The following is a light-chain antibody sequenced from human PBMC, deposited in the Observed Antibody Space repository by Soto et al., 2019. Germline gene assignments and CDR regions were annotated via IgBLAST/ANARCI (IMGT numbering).Light chain of an antibody. Sequence: QSALTQPASVSGSPGQSITISCTGTSSDVGGYNYVSWYQQHPGKAPKLIIYEVTNRPSGVSNRFSGSKSGNTASLTLSGLQAGDEADYYCSSYSSSSTSVVFGGGTKLTVL. CDR1: SSDVGGYNY. J-gene: IGLJ2*01. CDR3: SSYSSSSTSVV. V-gene: IGLV2-14*01. CDR2: EVT.